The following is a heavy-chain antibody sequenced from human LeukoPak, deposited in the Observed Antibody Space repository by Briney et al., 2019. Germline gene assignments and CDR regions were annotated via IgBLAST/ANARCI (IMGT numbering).Heavy chain of an antibody. D-gene: IGHD6-19*01. CDR3: ARGAYSSGSYYFDH. Sequence: GASVKVSCKASGYTFTSYGISWVRQAPGQGLEWMGWISAYNGSTNYAQKLQGRVTMTTDTSTSTAYMQLSSLRSEDTAVYYCARGAYSSGSYYFDHWGQGTLVTVSS. J-gene: IGHJ4*02. CDR2: ISAYNGST. V-gene: IGHV1-18*01. CDR1: GYTFTSYG.